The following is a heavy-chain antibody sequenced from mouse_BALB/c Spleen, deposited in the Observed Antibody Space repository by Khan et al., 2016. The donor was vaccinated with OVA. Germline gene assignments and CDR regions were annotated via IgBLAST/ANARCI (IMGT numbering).Heavy chain of an antibody. CDR1: GFSLTNYG. Sequence: QVQLQQSGPGLVAPSQSLSITCTISGFSLTNYGVHWVRQPPGKGLEWLVVIWSDGSTTYNSALKSRLTISKDNSESQVFLKMNSLQTDETAMYFCAKQPYYHYNVMDYWGQGTSVTVSS. V-gene: IGHV2-6-1*01. D-gene: IGHD2-10*01. CDR2: IWSDGST. J-gene: IGHJ4*01. CDR3: AKQPYYHYNVMDY.